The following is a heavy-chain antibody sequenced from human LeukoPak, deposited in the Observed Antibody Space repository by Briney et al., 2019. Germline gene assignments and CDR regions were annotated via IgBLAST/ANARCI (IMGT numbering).Heavy chain of an antibody. CDR1: GFTFSVYW. CDR3: ARGKWELPWNY. J-gene: IGHJ4*02. D-gene: IGHD1-26*01. Sequence: GGSLRLSCAASGFTFSVYWVHWVRQAPGKGLVWVSRINSDGSSTSYADSVKGRFTISRDNAKNTLYLQMNSLRAEDTAVYYCARGKWELPWNYWGQGTLVTVSS. CDR2: INSDGSST. V-gene: IGHV3-74*01.